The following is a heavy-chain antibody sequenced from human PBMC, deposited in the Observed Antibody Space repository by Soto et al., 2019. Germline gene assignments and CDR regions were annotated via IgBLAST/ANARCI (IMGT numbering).Heavy chain of an antibody. CDR1: GGSISSSSYY. V-gene: IGHV4-39*01. CDR2: IYYSGST. CDR3: ARLNYGDYVDY. Sequence: QLQLQESGPGLVKPSETLSLTCTVSGGSISSSSYYWGWIRQPPGKGLEWLGSIYYSGSTYYNPSLKSRVTISVDTSKNQFSLKLSSVTAADTAVYYCARLNYGDYVDYWGQGTLVTVSS. D-gene: IGHD4-17*01. J-gene: IGHJ4*02.